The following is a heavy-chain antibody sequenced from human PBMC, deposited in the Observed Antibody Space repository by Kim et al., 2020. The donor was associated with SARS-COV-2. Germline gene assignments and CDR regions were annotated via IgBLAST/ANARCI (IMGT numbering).Heavy chain of an antibody. Sequence: GGSLRLSCAASGFSFTDAWMTWVRQAPGQGLEWVGRIKSSADGETTYYAAPVKGRFTISRDDSKNTLYLQMNSLKSEDAAVFYCTRSSFCTRTVCGIRGMDVWGQGTTVTVSS. J-gene: IGHJ6*02. V-gene: IGHV3-15*01. D-gene: IGHD2-8*01. CDR2: IKSSADGETT. CDR1: GFSFTDAW. CDR3: TRSSFCTRTVCGIRGMDV.